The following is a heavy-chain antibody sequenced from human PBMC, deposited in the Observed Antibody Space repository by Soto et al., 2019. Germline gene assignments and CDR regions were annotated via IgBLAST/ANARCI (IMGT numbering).Heavy chain of an antibody. J-gene: IGHJ6*02. CDR1: GGSISSGGYY. V-gene: IGHV4-31*03. CDR2: IYYSGST. Sequence: PSETLSLTCTVSGGSISSGGYYWSWIRQHPGKGLEWIGYIYYSGSTYYNPSLKSRVTISVDTSKNQFSLKLSSVTAADTAVYYCARGRTSRPYYYYGMDVWGQGTTVTVSS. CDR3: ARGRTSRPYYYYGMDV.